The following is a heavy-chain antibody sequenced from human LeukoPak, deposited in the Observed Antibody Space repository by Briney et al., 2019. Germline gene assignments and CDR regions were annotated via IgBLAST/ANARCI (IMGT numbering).Heavy chain of an antibody. CDR2: LKQWENEK. CDR3: ARDGRRGPDCSGGGCYFVPGQ. CDR1: GFTFNTSR. D-gene: IGHD2-15*01. J-gene: IGHJ4*02. Sequence: AGGPLTLSCAASGFTFNTSRMIWVPEAPGKGPEGVANLKQWENEKHYVDSVKGRFTISRDNAASSLYLQMNSLRGEDTAVYYCARDGRRGPDCSGGGCYFVPGQWGQGTVVTVSS. V-gene: IGHV3-7*01.